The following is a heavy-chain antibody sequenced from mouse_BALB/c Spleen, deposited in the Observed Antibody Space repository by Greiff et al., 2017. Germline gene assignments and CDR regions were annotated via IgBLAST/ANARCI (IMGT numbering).Heavy chain of an antibody. D-gene: IGHD1-2*01. CDR2: ISPGNGDI. V-gene: IGHV1S53*02. Sequence: QVQLQQSDAELVKPGASVKISCKASGYTFTDHAIHWVKQKPEQGLEWIGYISPGNGDIKYNEKFKGKATLTADKSSSTAYMQLNSLTSEDTAVYYCARSEFTTATVAYWGQGTLVTVSA. CDR3: ARSEFTTATVAY. J-gene: IGHJ3*01. CDR1: GYTFTDHA.